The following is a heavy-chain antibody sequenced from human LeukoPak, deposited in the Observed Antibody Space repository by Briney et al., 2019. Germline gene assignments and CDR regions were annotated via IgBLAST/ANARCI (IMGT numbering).Heavy chain of an antibody. CDR2: ISSGSSYT. J-gene: IGHJ6*03. V-gene: IGHV3-21*01. Sequence: KSGGSLKLSCAASGFSFNSYSMNWVRQAPGKGLEWVSSISSGSSYTYYADSVKGQFTVSRDNPKNLLYLQMNSLRAEDSAVYYCVRSFVVVPAPLRPYYMDVWGKGTTVTVSS. D-gene: IGHD2-2*01. CDR3: VRSFVVVPAPLRPYYMDV. CDR1: GFSFNSYS.